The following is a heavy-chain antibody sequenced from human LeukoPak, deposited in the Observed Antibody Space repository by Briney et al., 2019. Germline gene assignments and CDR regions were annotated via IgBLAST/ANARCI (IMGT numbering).Heavy chain of an antibody. CDR3: ARGGVWYFDL. D-gene: IGHD3-16*01. CDR1: GGSISFHY. J-gene: IGHJ2*01. V-gene: IGHV4-59*11. CDR2: IHLSGST. Sequence: SDTLSLTCTVSGGSISFHYWRWIRQPPGKGLEWIGYIHLSGSTYYDPSLRSRVTISGDTSKNQFSLRLNSVTAADTAVYYCARGGVWYFDLWGRGTLVTVSS.